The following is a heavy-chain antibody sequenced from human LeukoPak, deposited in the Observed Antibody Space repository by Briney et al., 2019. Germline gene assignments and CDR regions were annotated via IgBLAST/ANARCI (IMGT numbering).Heavy chain of an antibody. CDR3: ARYPYSAFDI. V-gene: IGHV4-59*08. Sequence: SETLSLTCTVSGGSISSYYWSWIRQPPGKGLEWIGYIYYSGSTNYNPSLKSRVTISVDTSKNQFSLKLSSVSAADTAVYYCARYPYSAFDIWGQGTMVTVSS. CDR2: IYYSGST. J-gene: IGHJ3*02. CDR1: GGSISSYY. D-gene: IGHD4-11*01.